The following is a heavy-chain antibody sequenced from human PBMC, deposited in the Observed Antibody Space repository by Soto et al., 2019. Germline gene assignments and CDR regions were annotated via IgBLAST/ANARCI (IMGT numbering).Heavy chain of an antibody. Sequence: SVKVSCKASGGTFSSYAISWVRQAPGQGLEWMGGIIPIFVTANYAQKFQGRVTITADESTSTAYMELSSLRFEYTPVYYCARVRWYDFWSGYPTTQNWFDPWGQGTLVTVSS. J-gene: IGHJ5*02. CDR1: GGTFSSYA. CDR3: ARVRWYDFWSGYPTTQNWFDP. V-gene: IGHV1-69*01. CDR2: IIPIFVTA. D-gene: IGHD3-3*01.